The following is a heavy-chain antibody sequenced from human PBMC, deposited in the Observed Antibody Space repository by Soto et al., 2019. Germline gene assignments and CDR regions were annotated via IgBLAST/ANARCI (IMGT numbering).Heavy chain of an antibody. CDR2: SIPIQGTA. V-gene: IGHV1-69*08. Sequence: QVQLVQSGAEVKKPGSSVKVSCEASGGRFTSYIFTWVRQAPGQGLEWMGRSIPIQGTADYALKFQDRVTMTADKSTNTVHMEMRSLRPDDTAVYYCAKGLVFVDHGYMDVWGKGTTVTVSS. CDR1: GGRFTSYI. CDR3: AKGLVFVDHGYMDV. D-gene: IGHD2-21*01. J-gene: IGHJ6*03.